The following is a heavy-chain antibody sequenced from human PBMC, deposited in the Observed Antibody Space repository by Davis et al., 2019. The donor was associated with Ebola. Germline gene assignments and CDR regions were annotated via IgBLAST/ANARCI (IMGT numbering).Heavy chain of an antibody. CDR3: ASLMTTVTTGWFDP. V-gene: IGHV4-61*01. J-gene: IGHJ5*02. D-gene: IGHD4-17*01. CDR2: IYYSGST. CDR1: GGSVRSGSYY. Sequence: MPSETLSLTCTVSGGSVRSGSYYWSWIRQPPGKGLEWIGYIYYSGSTNYNPSLKSRLTISVDTSKNQFSLKLSSVTAADTAVYYCASLMTTVTTGWFDPWGQGTLVTVSS.